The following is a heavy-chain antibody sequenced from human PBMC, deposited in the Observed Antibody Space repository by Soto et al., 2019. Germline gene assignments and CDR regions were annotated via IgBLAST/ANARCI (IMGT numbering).Heavy chain of an antibody. Sequence: PSETLSLTCSVSGDSVTSHYLTWIRQSPEKGLEWIGYMHYTGFSHYNPSLKSRLTISVDTSKNQFSLKLSSVTAADTAVYYCARGDTVVDYYYYYMDVWGKGTTVTVSS. CDR2: MHYTGFS. V-gene: IGHV4-59*02. J-gene: IGHJ6*03. D-gene: IGHD5-18*01. CDR1: GDSVTSHY. CDR3: ARGDTVVDYYYYYMDV.